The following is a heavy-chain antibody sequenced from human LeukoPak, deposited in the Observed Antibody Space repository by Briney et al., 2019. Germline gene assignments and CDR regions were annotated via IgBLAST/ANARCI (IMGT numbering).Heavy chain of an antibody. J-gene: IGHJ4*02. CDR3: AKDIGFLGFLLDY. Sequence: PGGSLRLSCAASGFTFSDYAMSWVRQAPGRGLEWVSSISASGGSTYYADSVKGRFTISRDNSKNTLYVQMSSLRAEDTAVYYCAKDIGFLGFLLDYWGQGILVTVSS. CDR1: GFTFSDYA. V-gene: IGHV3-23*01. CDR2: ISASGGST. D-gene: IGHD3-3*01.